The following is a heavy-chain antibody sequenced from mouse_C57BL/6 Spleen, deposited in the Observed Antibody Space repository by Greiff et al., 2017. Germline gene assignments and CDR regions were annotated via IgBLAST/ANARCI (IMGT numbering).Heavy chain of an antibody. CDR1: GYAFSSYW. CDR2: IYPGDGDT. J-gene: IGHJ4*01. CDR3: ARETYYGSSWGYAMDY. D-gene: IGHD1-1*01. V-gene: IGHV1-80*01. Sequence: VQLQESGAELVKPGASVKISCKASGYAFSSYWMNWVKQRPGKGLEWIGQIYPGDGDTNYNGKFKGKATLTADKSSSTAYMQLSSLTSEDSAVYIGARETYYGSSWGYAMDYWGQGTSVTVSS.